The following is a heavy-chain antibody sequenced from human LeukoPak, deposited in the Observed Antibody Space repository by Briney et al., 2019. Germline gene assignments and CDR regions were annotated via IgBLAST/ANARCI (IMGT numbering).Heavy chain of an antibody. V-gene: IGHV3-48*03. CDR1: GFTFSSYE. D-gene: IGHD4-17*01. Sequence: GGSLRLSCAASGFTFSSYEFNWVRQAPGKGLEWVSYISSSGSTIYYADSVKGRFTISRDNAKNSLYLQMNSLRAEDTAVYYCARVYGANGYYFDYWGQGTLVTVSS. J-gene: IGHJ4*02. CDR2: ISSSGSTI. CDR3: ARVYGANGYYFDY.